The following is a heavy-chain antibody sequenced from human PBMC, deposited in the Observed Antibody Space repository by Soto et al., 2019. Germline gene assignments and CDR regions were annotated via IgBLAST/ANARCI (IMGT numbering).Heavy chain of an antibody. CDR2: VYWDDVK. J-gene: IGHJ4*02. CDR1: GFSLNSKGVG. D-gene: IGHD2-21*02. Sequence: QITLKESGPTLVKPTQTLTLTCTLSGFSLNSKGVGVGWIRQSPGKALEGLAVVYWDDVKHYSPYLERRLTSTNDTSETEVALTVTNMEPVDTCTYYGAHKGSSDFPRDYWGQGILVTVSS. V-gene: IGHV2-5*02. CDR3: AHKGSSDFPRDY.